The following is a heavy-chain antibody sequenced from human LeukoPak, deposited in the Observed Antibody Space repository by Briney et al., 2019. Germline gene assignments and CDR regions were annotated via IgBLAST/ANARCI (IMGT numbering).Heavy chain of an antibody. CDR2: IKSKTDGGTT. D-gene: IGHD3-22*01. V-gene: IGHV3-15*01. CDR1: GFTFSNAW. J-gene: IGHJ4*02. CDR3: ITPLVYDSSGYFPFDY. Sequence: GGSLRLSCAASGFTFSNAWMSWVRQAPGKGLEWVGRIKSKTDGGTTDYAAPVKGRFTISRDDSKNTLYLQMNSLKTEDTAVYYCITPLVYDSSGYFPFDYWGQGTLVTVSS.